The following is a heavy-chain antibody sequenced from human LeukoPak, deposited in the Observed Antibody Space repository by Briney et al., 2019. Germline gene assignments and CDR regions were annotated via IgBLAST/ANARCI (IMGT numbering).Heavy chain of an antibody. D-gene: IGHD1-26*01. CDR1: GYSISSGYY. CDR3: ARRDSGSPWDY. CDR2: IHHSGST. V-gene: IGHV4-38-2*01. Sequence: PSETLSLICAVSGYSISSGYYWGWIRQPPGKGLEWIGSIHHSGSTYYNPSLKSRVTISVDTSKNQFSLKLSSVTAADTAVYYCARRDSGSPWDYWGQGTLVTVSS. J-gene: IGHJ4*02.